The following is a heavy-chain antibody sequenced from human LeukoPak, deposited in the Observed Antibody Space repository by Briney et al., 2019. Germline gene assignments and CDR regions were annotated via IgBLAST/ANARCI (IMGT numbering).Heavy chain of an antibody. J-gene: IGHJ4*02. CDR1: EFSFGSYG. Sequence: GGSLRLSCAASEFSFGSYGMHWVRQAPGKGLEWVAVISYDGVTKYYTDSVKGRFTISRDNSKNTLYLQMSSLRAEDTAVYYCAKDPHAANFRYYFEYWGQGTPLTVSS. CDR2: ISYDGVTK. V-gene: IGHV3-30*18. CDR3: AKDPHAANFRYYFEY. D-gene: IGHD2-15*01.